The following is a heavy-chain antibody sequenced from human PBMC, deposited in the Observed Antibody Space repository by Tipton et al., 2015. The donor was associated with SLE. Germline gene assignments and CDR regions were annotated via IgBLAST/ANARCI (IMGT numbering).Heavy chain of an antibody. Sequence: TLSLTCAVYGGSFSGYYWSWIRQPPGKGLEWIGEINHSGSTNYNPPLKSRVTISVDTSKNQFSLKLSSVTAADTAVYYCARDYYYMDVWGKGTTVTVSS. CDR2: INHSGST. CDR1: GGSFSGYY. J-gene: IGHJ6*03. CDR3: ARDYYYMDV. V-gene: IGHV4-34*01.